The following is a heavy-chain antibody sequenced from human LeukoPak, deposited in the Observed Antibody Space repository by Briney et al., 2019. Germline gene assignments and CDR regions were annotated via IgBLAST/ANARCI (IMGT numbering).Heavy chain of an antibody. Sequence: GGSLRLSCAASGFTFSSYSMNWVRQAPGKGLEWVSSISSSSYIYYADSVKGRFTISRDNAKNSLYLQMNSLRAEDTAVYYCARVGNGGIAVAGFDYWGQGTLVTVSS. CDR3: ARVGNGGIAVAGFDY. CDR2: ISSSSYI. J-gene: IGHJ4*02. V-gene: IGHV3-21*01. CDR1: GFTFSSYS. D-gene: IGHD6-19*01.